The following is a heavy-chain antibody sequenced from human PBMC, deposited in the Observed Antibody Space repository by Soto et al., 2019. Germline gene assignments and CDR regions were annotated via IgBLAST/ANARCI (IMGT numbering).Heavy chain of an antibody. V-gene: IGHV3-64D*06. D-gene: IGHD3-22*01. Sequence: GGSLRLSCSASGFTFSSYAMHWVRQAPGKGLEYVSAISSNGGSTYYADSVKGRFTISRDNSKNTLYLQMSSLRAEDTAVYYCVKDYYDSSGHHGVFDYWGQGTLVTVSS. J-gene: IGHJ4*02. CDR3: VKDYYDSSGHHGVFDY. CDR1: GFTFSSYA. CDR2: ISSNGGST.